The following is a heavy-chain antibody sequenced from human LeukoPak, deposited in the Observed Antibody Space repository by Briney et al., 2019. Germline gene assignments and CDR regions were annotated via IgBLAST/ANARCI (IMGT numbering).Heavy chain of an antibody. D-gene: IGHD4-17*01. J-gene: IGHJ4*02. CDR3: ARVNDYGDFDY. Sequence: ASVTVSFKASGYTFTSYDINWVRQATGQGLEWMGWMNPNSGNTGYAQKFQGRVTMTRNTSISTAYMELSSLRSEDTAVYYCARVNDYGDFDYWGQGTLVTVSS. CDR2: MNPNSGNT. CDR1: GYTFTSYD. V-gene: IGHV1-8*01.